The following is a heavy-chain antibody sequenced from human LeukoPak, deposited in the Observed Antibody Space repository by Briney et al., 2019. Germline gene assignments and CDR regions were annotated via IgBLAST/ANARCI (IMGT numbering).Heavy chain of an antibody. Sequence: PGRSLRLSCAASGFTFSRFGMQWVRQAPGKGLEWVAVIHNDETFGQYADSVKGRFTISKDNAKNSLYLQMNSLRAEDTAVYFCARDLLGVVTAKGGQGTLVTVSS. D-gene: IGHD2-21*02. V-gene: IGHV3-33*01. CDR1: GFTFSRFG. CDR2: IHNDETFG. J-gene: IGHJ4*02. CDR3: ARDLLGVVTAK.